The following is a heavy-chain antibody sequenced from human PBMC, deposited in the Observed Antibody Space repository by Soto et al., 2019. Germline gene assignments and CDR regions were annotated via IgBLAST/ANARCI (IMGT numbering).Heavy chain of an antibody. CDR1: AGSISSTTYY. CDR2: IYYSGSP. Sequence: QLQLQESGPGLVKPSETLSLTCIVSAGSISSTTYYWGWIRQPPGKGLEWIGSIYYSGSPSYNPSLKSRVTISVDASKAQFSLRLSSVTAPETGVYYCARHRRSGIYYDGNDYWGQGALVTVSS. CDR3: ARHRRSGIYYDGNDY. J-gene: IGHJ4*02. D-gene: IGHD1-26*01. V-gene: IGHV4-39*01.